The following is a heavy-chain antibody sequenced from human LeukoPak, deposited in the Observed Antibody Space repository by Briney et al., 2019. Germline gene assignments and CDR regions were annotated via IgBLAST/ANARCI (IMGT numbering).Heavy chain of an antibody. CDR2: IKQDGSEK. J-gene: IGHJ3*02. Sequence: GGSLRLSCAASGFTFSSYWMSWVRQAPGKGLEWVANIKQDGSEKYYVDSVKGRFTISRDNAKNSLYLQMNSLRAEDTAVYHCARDWYCSGGSCYSNDAFDIWGQGTMVTVSS. D-gene: IGHD2-15*01. CDR3: ARDWYCSGGSCYSNDAFDI. V-gene: IGHV3-7*01. CDR1: GFTFSSYW.